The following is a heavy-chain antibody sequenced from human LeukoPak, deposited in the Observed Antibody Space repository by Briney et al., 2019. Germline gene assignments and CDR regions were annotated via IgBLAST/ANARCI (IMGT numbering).Heavy chain of an antibody. CDR3: AKSWRQWLVQDYFDY. D-gene: IGHD6-19*01. CDR2: ISGSGGST. V-gene: IGHV3-23*01. Sequence: GGSLRLSCAASGFTSSSYAMSRVRQAPGKGLEWVSAISGSGGSTYYADSVKGRLTISRDNSKNTLYLQMNSLRAEDTAVYYCAKSWRQWLVQDYFDYWGQGTLVTVSS. J-gene: IGHJ4*02. CDR1: GFTSSSYA.